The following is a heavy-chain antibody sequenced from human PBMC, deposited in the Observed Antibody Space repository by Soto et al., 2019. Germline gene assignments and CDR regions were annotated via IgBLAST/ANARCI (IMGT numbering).Heavy chain of an antibody. CDR3: ARGGSAATTYNWFDP. Sequence: GASVKVSCKASGGTFSSYAISWVRQAPGQGLEWMGGIIPIFGTANYAQKFQGRVTITADESTSTAYMELSSLRSEDTAVYYCARGGSAATTYNWFDPWGQGTLVTVSS. CDR2: IIPIFGTA. CDR1: GGTFSSYA. D-gene: IGHD2-15*01. J-gene: IGHJ5*02. V-gene: IGHV1-69*13.